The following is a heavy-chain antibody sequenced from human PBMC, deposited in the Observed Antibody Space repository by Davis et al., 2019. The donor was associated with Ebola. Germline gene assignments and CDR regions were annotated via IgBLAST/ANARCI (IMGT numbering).Heavy chain of an antibody. CDR3: TRDREWELLSFGDY. Sequence: GESLKISCAASGFTFSSYAMSWVRQAPGKGLEWVSAISGSGGSTYYADSVKGRFTISRDNSKNTLYLQMNSLRAEDTAVYYCTRDREWELLSFGDYWGQGTLVTVSS. CDR2: ISGSGGST. D-gene: IGHD1-26*01. V-gene: IGHV3-23*01. CDR1: GFTFSSYA. J-gene: IGHJ4*02.